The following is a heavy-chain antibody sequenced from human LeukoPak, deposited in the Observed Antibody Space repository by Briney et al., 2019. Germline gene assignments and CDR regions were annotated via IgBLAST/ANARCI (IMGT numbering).Heavy chain of an antibody. CDR2: IWYDGSNK. D-gene: IGHD2-15*01. J-gene: IGHJ4*02. CDR1: GFTFSSYG. CDR3: ARDHCGGGCYNFDY. V-gene: IGHV3-33*01. Sequence: GGSLRLSCAASGFTFSSYGMHWVRQAPGKGLEWVAVIWYDGSNKYYADSVKGRFTISRDNSKNTLYLQMNSLRAEDTAVYYCARDHCGGGCYNFDYWGQGTLVTVSS.